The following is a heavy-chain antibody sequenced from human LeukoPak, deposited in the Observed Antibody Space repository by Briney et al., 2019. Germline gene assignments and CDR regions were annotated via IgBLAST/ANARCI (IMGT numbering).Heavy chain of an antibody. CDR1: GFTFSSYA. V-gene: IGHV3-21*01. J-gene: IGHJ4*02. Sequence: GGSLRLSCAASGFTFSSYAMSWVRQGPGKGLEWVSSISSRSSSTSYIASVKGRFTISRDNAKNSLYLQMNRLRAEDTAVYYCAKSYYDSTLLDYWGQGTLVTVSP. D-gene: IGHD3-22*01. CDR2: ISSRSSST. CDR3: AKSYYDSTLLDY.